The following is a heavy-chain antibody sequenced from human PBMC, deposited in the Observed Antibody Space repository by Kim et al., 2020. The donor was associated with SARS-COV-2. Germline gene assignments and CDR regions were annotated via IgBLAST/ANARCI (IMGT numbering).Heavy chain of an antibody. CDR3: ARGGIFGVANTFGP. V-gene: IGHV1-24*01. J-gene: IGHJ5*02. D-gene: IGHD3-3*01. Sequence: YSQKYPDRVTMTADTATDTAYMELSSLRSEDTAVYYCARGGIFGVANTFGPWGQGTLVTVSS.